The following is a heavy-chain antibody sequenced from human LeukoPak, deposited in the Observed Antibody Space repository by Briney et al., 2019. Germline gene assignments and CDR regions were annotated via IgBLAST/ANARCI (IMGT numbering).Heavy chain of an antibody. V-gene: IGHV1-69*06. CDR3: ARDASPYYYHSSGYPRN. Sequence: SVKVSCKASGGTFSSYAISWVRQAPGQGLEWMGGIIPIFGTANYAQKFQGRVTITADKSTSTAYMELSSLRSEDTAVYYCARDASPYYYHSSGYPRNWGQGTLVTVSS. CDR2: IIPIFGTA. CDR1: GGTFSSYA. J-gene: IGHJ4*02. D-gene: IGHD3-22*01.